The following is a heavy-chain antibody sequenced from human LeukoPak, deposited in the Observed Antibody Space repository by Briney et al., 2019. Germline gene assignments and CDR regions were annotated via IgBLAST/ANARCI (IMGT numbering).Heavy chain of an antibody. CDR3: AKGIHSWPSVLWS. D-gene: IGHD5/OR15-5a*01. Sequence: PGGSLRLSCAASGFTFSSYGMHWVRQAPGKGLEWVAVIWYDGSNKYYADSVKGRFTISRDNSKNTLYLQMNSLRAEDTAVYYCAKGIHSWPSVLWSWGQGTLVTVSS. CDR1: GFTFSSYG. J-gene: IGHJ5*02. V-gene: IGHV3-33*06. CDR2: IWYDGSNK.